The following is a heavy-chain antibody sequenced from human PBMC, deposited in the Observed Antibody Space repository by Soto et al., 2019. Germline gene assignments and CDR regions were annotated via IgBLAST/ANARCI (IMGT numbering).Heavy chain of an antibody. Sequence: QVQLQESGPGLVKPSQTLSLTCTVSGGSISSGDYYWSWIRQPPGKGLEWIGYIYYSGSTYYNPYLKSRVTISVDXPKXQXYPKLSSVTAADTAVYYCARVPHDYVWGSSHWGYHYWGQGTLVTVSS. CDR3: ARVPHDYVWGSSHWGYHY. CDR2: IYYSGST. V-gene: IGHV4-30-4*01. CDR1: GGSISSGDYY. D-gene: IGHD3-16*01. J-gene: IGHJ4*02.